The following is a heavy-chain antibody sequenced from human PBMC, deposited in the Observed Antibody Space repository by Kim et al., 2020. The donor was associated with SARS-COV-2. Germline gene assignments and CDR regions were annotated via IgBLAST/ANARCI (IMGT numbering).Heavy chain of an antibody. Sequence: GGSLRLSCAASGFTFRSYWMHWVRQAPGKGLVWVSRIDSDGSVTTYADSVKGRFTISRDNAKNTLYLQMNSLRAEDTAVYFCARGFYGSVDYWGQGTLVT. CDR3: ARGFYGSVDY. V-gene: IGHV3-74*01. CDR1: GFTFRSYW. CDR2: IDSDGSVT. J-gene: IGHJ4*02. D-gene: IGHD3-10*01.